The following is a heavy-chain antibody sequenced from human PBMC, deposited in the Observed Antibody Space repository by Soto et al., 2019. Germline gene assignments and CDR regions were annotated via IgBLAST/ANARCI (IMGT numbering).Heavy chain of an antibody. CDR1: GRSISSGGYY. Sequence: SETLSLTCAVSGRSISSGGYYWSWIRQHPGKGLEWIGYIYYSGSTYYNPSLKSRVTISVDTSKNQFSLKLSSVTAADTAVYYCARSPTYYYDSSGYPHFDYWGQGTLVTVSS. CDR2: IYYSGST. V-gene: IGHV4-31*11. J-gene: IGHJ4*02. CDR3: ARSPTYYYDSSGYPHFDY. D-gene: IGHD3-22*01.